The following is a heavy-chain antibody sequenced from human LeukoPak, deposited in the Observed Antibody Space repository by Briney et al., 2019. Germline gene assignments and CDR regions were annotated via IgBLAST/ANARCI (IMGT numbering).Heavy chain of an antibody. V-gene: IGHV1-24*01. J-gene: IGHJ3*02. CDR1: GYTLTELS. CDR2: FDPEDGET. Sequence: ASVKVSCKVFGYTLTELSIHWVRQAPGKGLEWMEGFDPEDGETIYAQKFQGRVTMTEDTSTNTAYMELSSLRSEDTAVYYCATDGVAVIWSRREIVAYALDIWGQGTMVTVSS. D-gene: IGHD3-3*01. CDR3: ATDGVAVIWSRREIVAYALDI.